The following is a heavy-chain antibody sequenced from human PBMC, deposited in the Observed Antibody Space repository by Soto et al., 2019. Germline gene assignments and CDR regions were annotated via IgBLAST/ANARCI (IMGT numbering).Heavy chain of an antibody. CDR2: IYYSGST. J-gene: IGHJ4*02. CDR3: ARRWGTYFDY. Sequence: SETLSLTCTVSGGSVSSGSYYWSWIRQPPGKGLECVGYIYYSGSTNYNPSLKSRVTISVDTSKNQFSLKLSSVTAADTAVYYCARRWGTYFDYWGKGTLVTVSS. V-gene: IGHV4-61*01. D-gene: IGHD7-27*01. CDR1: GGSVSSGSYY.